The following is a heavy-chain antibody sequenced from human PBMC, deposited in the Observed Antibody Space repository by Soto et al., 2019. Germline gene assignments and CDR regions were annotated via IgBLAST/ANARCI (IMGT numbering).Heavy chain of an antibody. D-gene: IGHD2-15*01. CDR2: IYPGDSDT. CDR3: ARQEVVVAATRTYYYYGMDV. J-gene: IGHJ6*02. Sequence: EALKRSEKGCGGSVSSYWSGWVRQMNGKGLEWMGIIYPGDSDTRYSPSFQGHVTISADKSISTAYLQWSSLKASDTAMYYCARQEVVVAATRTYYYYGMDVWGQGTTVTVSS. V-gene: IGHV5-51*01. CDR1: GGSVSSYW.